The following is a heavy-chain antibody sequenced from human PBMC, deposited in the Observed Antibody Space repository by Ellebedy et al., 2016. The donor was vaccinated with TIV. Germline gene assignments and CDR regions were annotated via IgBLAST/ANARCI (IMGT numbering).Heavy chain of an antibody. CDR3: VKEGGNGDHPTTFDC. CDR1: GFTFNSYA. Sequence: GESLKISCAASGFTFNSYAMSWVRQAPGKGLAWVSAISGSGVNTYYADSVKGRFTISRDNSKNTLYLQMNSLRAEDTALYYCVKEGGNGDHPTTFDCWGHGTLVTVSS. CDR2: ISGSGVNT. D-gene: IGHD4-17*01. J-gene: IGHJ4*01. V-gene: IGHV3-23*01.